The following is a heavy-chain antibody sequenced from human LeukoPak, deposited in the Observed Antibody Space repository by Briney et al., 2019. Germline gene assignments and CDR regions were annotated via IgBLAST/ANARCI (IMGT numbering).Heavy chain of an antibody. J-gene: IGHJ4*02. CDR1: GYSISSGYY. CDR3: ARDVDTAIVFDY. V-gene: IGHV4-38-2*02. D-gene: IGHD5-18*01. CDR2: ICHSGST. Sequence: SETLSLTCTVSGYSISSGYYWGWIRQPPGKGLEWIGCICHSGSTYYNPSLKSRVTISVDTSKNQFSLKLSSVTAADTAVYYCARDVDTAIVFDYWGQGTLVTVSS.